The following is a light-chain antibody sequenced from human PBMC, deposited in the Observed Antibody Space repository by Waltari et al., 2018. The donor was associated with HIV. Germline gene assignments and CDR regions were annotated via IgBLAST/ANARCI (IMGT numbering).Light chain of an antibody. Sequence: SYELTQPPSVSVSPGQTARITCSGDALPNKYAYWYQPKSGQAPVLVIYEDSKRPSGIPEEFAGARSGIMVTLSVGGAQVEDEADYYCDATDSSGWVCGGGTKVNVL. V-gene: IGLV3-10*01. J-gene: IGLJ3*02. CDR2: EDS. CDR1: ALPNKY. CDR3: DATDSSGWV.